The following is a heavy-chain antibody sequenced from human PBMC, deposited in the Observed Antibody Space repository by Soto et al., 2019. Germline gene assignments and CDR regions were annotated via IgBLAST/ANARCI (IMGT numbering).Heavy chain of an antibody. D-gene: IGHD3-10*01. CDR3: AKDLTYYGSAPGSDYNPISEAY. CDR2: INHDGSEK. V-gene: IGHV3-7*01. Sequence: EVHLVESGGGLVQPGASLRLSCAASGFTFSSYWMTWVRQAPGKGLEWVANINHDGSEKYYVDSVRGRFSISRDNAKNSLSLQMSSLRAEDTAVYYCAKDLTYYGSAPGSDYNPISEAYWGQGTLVTVSS. CDR1: GFTFSSYW. J-gene: IGHJ4*02.